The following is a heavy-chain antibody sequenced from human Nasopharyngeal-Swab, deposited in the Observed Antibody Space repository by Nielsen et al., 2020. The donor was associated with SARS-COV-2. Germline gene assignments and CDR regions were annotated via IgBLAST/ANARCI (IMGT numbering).Heavy chain of an antibody. CDR1: GFTFSSYA. CDR3: ARGGGYLDAFDI. V-gene: IGHV3-30*04. CDR2: ISYDESNK. Sequence: SCAASGFTFSSYAMHWVRQAPGKGLEWVAFISYDESNKYYADSVKGRFTISRDNSKNTLYLQMNSLRAEDTAVYYCARGGGYLDAFDIWGQGTMVTVSS. J-gene: IGHJ3*02. D-gene: IGHD1-26*01.